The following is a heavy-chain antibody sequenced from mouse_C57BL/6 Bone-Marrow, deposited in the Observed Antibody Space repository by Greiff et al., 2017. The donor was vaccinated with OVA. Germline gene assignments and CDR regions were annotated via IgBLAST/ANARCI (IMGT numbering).Heavy chain of an antibody. V-gene: IGHV1-81*01. CDR2: IYPRSGNT. Sequence: VQLQESGAELARPGASVKLSCKASGYTFTSYGISWVKQRTGQGLEWIGEIYPRSGNTYYNEKFKGKATLTADKSSSTAYMELRSLTSEDSAVYFCAREPLYYGRDYWGQGTTLTVSS. CDR1: GYTFTSYG. CDR3: AREPLYYGRDY. J-gene: IGHJ2*01. D-gene: IGHD2-1*01.